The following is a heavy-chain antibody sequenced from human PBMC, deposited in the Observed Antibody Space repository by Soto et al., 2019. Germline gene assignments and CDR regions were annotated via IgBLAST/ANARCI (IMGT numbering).Heavy chain of an antibody. CDR3: AKDMSYGSGSYTAFDI. D-gene: IGHD3-10*01. V-gene: IGHV3-9*01. CDR2: ISWNSGSI. J-gene: IGHJ3*02. CDR1: GFTFDDYA. Sequence: PGGSLRLSCAASGFTFDDYAMHWVRQAPGKGLEWASGISWNSGSIGYADSVKGRFTISRDNAKNSLYLQMNSLRAEDTALYYCAKDMSYGSGSYTAFDIWGQGTMVTVSS.